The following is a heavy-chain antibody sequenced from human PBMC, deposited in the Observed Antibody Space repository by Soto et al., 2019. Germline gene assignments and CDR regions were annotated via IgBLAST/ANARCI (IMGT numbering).Heavy chain of an antibody. CDR3: ASRLLVYCSGGSCYRAGPSYWFDP. V-gene: IGHV4-39*01. CDR2: IYYSGST. CDR1: GGSISSSSYY. Sequence: SETLSLTCTVSGGSISSSSYYWGWIRQPPGKGLEWIGSIYYSGSTYYNPSLKSRVTISVDTSKNQFSLKLSSVTAADTALYYCASRLLVYCSGGSCYRAGPSYWFDPWGQGTLVTVSS. D-gene: IGHD2-15*01. J-gene: IGHJ5*02.